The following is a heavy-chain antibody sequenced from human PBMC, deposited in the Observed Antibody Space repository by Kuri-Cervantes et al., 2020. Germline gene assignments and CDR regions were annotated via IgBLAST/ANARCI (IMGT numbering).Heavy chain of an antibody. CDR2: IPYDGSNK. J-gene: IGHJ4*02. CDR3: ASNYGSGSYLGY. Sequence: GESLKISCAASGFTFSSYGMHWVRQAPGKGLEWVAVIPYDGSNKYYADSVKGRFTISRDNSKNTLYLQMNSLRAEDTAVYYCASNYGSGSYLGYWGQGTLVTVSS. V-gene: IGHV3-30*03. D-gene: IGHD3-10*01. CDR1: GFTFSSYG.